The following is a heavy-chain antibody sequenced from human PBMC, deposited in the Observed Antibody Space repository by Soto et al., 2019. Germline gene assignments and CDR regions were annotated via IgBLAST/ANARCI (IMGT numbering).Heavy chain of an antibody. D-gene: IGHD3-22*01. Sequence: QVQLVQSGAEVKKPGSSVKVSCKASGGTFSSYTISWVRQAPVQGLEWMGRIIPILGIANYGQKFHGRVTITADKSTSTANMELSSLRSEDTAVYYCARHRGDYYGSSGLFDYWGQGTLVTVSS. V-gene: IGHV1-69*02. CDR3: ARHRGDYYGSSGLFDY. J-gene: IGHJ4*02. CDR1: GGTFSSYT. CDR2: IIPILGIA.